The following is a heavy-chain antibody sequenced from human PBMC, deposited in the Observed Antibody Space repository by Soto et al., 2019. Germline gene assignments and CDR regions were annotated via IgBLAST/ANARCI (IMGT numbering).Heavy chain of an antibody. CDR2: MNLNFGNS. V-gene: IGHV1-8*01. J-gene: IGHJ5*02. CDR3: ARGIKYGAYSRWFDP. CDR1: GYTFTSYD. D-gene: IGHD4-17*01. Sequence: ASVKVSCKASGYTFTSYDINWVRQATGQGLDYFGWMNLNFGNSAFVQNFQGRVIMTWDTSLTTAYLELSSLRSEDTALYFCARGIKYGAYSRWFDPWGQGTLVTVSS.